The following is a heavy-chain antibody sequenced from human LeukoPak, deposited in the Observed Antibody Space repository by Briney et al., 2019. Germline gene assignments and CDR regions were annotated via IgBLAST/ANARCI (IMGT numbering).Heavy chain of an antibody. CDR2: ISSSGSSI. J-gene: IGHJ5*02. V-gene: IGHV3-48*03. Sequence: YPGGSLRLSCAASGFSFSSYEMNGVRQAPGKGLEWVSYISSSGSSIYNADSVKGRFTISRDNAKNSLYLQMNSLRAEDTAVYYCARGYYYGSGTLGPFDPWGQGTLVTVSS. D-gene: IGHD3-10*01. CDR3: ARGYYYGSGTLGPFDP. CDR1: GFSFSSYE.